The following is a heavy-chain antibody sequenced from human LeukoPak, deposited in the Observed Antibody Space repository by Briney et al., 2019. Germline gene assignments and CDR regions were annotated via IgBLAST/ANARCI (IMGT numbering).Heavy chain of an antibody. CDR1: GYTFTSYD. CDR2: MNPNSGNT. CDR3: ARGLWSAHRREYYFDS. J-gene: IGHJ4*02. Sequence: ASVKVSCKASGYTFTSYDLNWVRQATGQGLEWIGWMNPNSGNTGYAQKFQGRVTLTRSTSISTAYMELRSLTSEDTAVYFCARGLWSAHRREYYFDSWGQGTLVTVSS. D-gene: IGHD3-3*01. V-gene: IGHV1-8*01.